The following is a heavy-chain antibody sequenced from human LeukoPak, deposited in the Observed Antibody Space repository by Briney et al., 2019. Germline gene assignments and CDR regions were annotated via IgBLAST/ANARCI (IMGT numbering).Heavy chain of an antibody. D-gene: IGHD4-17*01. CDR1: GFTFSSYE. Sequence: GGSLRLSCAASGFTFSSYEMNWVRQAPGKGLEWVSYISSSGSTIYYADSVKGRFTISRDNAKNSLYLQMNSLRAEDTAVYYCARDNTAVTTAAFDIWGQGTMVTVSS. CDR2: ISSSGSTI. V-gene: IGHV3-48*03. CDR3: ARDNTAVTTAAFDI. J-gene: IGHJ3*02.